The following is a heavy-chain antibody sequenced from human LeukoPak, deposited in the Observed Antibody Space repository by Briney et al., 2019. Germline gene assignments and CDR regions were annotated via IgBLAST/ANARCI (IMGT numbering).Heavy chain of an antibody. CDR1: GYTFTGSY. CDR2: INPNSGGT. V-gene: IGHV1-2*04. J-gene: IGHJ6*02. D-gene: IGHD1-26*01. CDR3: ARGRAGREYGMDA. Sequence: ASVKVSCKASGYTFTGSYMHWVRQAPGQGLEWMGWINPNSGGTNYAQKFQGWVTMTRDTSISTAYMELSRLRSDDTAVYYCARGRAGREYGMDAWGQGTTVTVSS.